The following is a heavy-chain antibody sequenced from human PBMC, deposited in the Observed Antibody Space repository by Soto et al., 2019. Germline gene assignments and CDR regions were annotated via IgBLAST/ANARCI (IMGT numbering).Heavy chain of an antibody. J-gene: IGHJ4*02. V-gene: IGHV3-72*01. CDR2: SKNKADSYTT. CDR1: GFTSSDHY. CDR3: TVWGSGNDFGAA. D-gene: IGHD3-10*01. Sequence: EVQLVESGGGLVQPGGSLRLSCAASGFTSSDHYMDWVRQAPGKGLEWVGRSKNKADSYTTEYAASVKGRFTISRHXSKNSLFLQMNSLKTEDTAVYYCTVWGSGNDFGAAWGQGILVTVSS.